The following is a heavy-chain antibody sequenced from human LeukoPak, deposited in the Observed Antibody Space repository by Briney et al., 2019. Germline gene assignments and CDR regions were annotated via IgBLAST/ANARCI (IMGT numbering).Heavy chain of an antibody. CDR2: IYYSGST. J-gene: IGHJ4*02. CDR1: GGSISSGGYY. Sequence: SETLSLTCTVSGGSISSGGYYWSWIRQPPGKGLEWLGYIYYSGSTNYNPSLKSRVTISVDTSKNQFSLKLSSVTAADTAVYYCARHAGYSSGWYQELDYWGQGTLVTVSS. D-gene: IGHD6-13*01. V-gene: IGHV4-61*08. CDR3: ARHAGYSSGWYQELDY.